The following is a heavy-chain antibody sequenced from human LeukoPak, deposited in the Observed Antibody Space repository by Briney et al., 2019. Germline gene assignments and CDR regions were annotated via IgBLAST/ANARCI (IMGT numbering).Heavy chain of an antibody. J-gene: IGHJ4*02. CDR3: ARFGDYDILTGYERPFDY. D-gene: IGHD3-9*01. V-gene: IGHV1-8*01. Sequence: ASVKVSCKASGYTFTSYDINWVRQATGQGLEWMGWMNPNSGNTGYAQKFQGRVTMTRNTSISTAYMELSSLRSEDTAVYHCARFGDYDILTGYERPFDYWGQGTLATVSS. CDR2: MNPNSGNT. CDR1: GYTFTSYD.